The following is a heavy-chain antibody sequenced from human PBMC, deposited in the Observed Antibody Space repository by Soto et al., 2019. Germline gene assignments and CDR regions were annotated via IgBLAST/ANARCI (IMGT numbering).Heavy chain of an antibody. Sequence: QLQLQESGSGLLKPSQTLSLTCAVSGGSVSRGGYSWGWIRQPLGKGLEWLGYIWHRGGTDYNPSFESQVTLSLDRSPHHFSLKLESVSAADTAVYYGARSLLSRVRGATVPYYSVMDVWGQGTTVTVSS. CDR2: IWHRGGT. V-gene: IGHV4-30-2*01. J-gene: IGHJ6*02. CDR1: GGSVSRGGYS. CDR3: ARSLLSRVRGATVPYYSVMDV. D-gene: IGHD3-10*01.